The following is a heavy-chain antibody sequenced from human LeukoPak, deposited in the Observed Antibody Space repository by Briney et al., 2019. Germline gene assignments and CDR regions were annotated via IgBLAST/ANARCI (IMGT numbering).Heavy chain of an antibody. J-gene: IGHJ2*01. CDR3: ATHDNWRFDL. Sequence: GGSLRLSCAASGFXFSNSWISWVRQAPAKGLEWVANINHDGTDQHFVDSLKGRFTISRDNAKKSLYLQLNSLRVEDTAVYYCATHDNWRFDLWGRGTLVTVSS. V-gene: IGHV3-7*05. CDR1: GFXFSNSW. CDR2: INHDGTDQ. D-gene: IGHD1-20*01.